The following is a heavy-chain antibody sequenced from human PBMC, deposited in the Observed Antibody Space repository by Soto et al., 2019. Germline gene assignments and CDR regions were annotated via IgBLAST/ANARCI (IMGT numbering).Heavy chain of an antibody. CDR1: GFTFKYAW. Sequence: PGGSLRLSCAASGFTFKYAWMNWVRQAPGKGLEWVGRIKSKTDGGTTDDAAPVKGRFTISRDDSKSTLYLQMNSLKTEDTAVYYCTTEIGRYCSGGTCSDYWGQGTLVTVSS. CDR3: TTEIGRYCSGGTCSDY. CDR2: IKSKTDGGTT. V-gene: IGHV3-15*01. D-gene: IGHD2-15*01. J-gene: IGHJ4*02.